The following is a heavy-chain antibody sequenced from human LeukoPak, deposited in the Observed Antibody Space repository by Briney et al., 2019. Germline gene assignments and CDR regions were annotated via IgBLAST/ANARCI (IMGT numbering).Heavy chain of an antibody. V-gene: IGHV4-4*07. D-gene: IGHD5-12*01. CDR3: ARGSADIVARNYYYYYMDV. CDR2: IYTSGST. CDR1: GGPISSYY. Sequence: PSETLSLTCTVSGGPISSYYWSWIRQPAGKGLEWIGRIYTSGSTNYNPSLKSRVTMSVDTSENQFSLKLSSVIAADTAVYYCARGSADIVARNYYYYYMDVWGKGTTVTISS. J-gene: IGHJ6*03.